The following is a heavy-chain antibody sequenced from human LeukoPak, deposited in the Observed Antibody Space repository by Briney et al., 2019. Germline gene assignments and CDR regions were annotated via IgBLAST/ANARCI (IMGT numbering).Heavy chain of an antibody. D-gene: IGHD3-9*01. Sequence: SETLSLTCTVSGGSISSYYWSWIRQPPGKGLEWIGYIYYSGSTNYNPSLKSRVTISVDTSKNQFSLKLSSVTAADTAVYYCARDRGVGLRYFDWSTSADAFDIWGQGTMVTVSS. CDR2: IYYSGST. CDR1: GGSISSYY. CDR3: ARDRGVGLRYFDWSTSADAFDI. V-gene: IGHV4-59*01. J-gene: IGHJ3*02.